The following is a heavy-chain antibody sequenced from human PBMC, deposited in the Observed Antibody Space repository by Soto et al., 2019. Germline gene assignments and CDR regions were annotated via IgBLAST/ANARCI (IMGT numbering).Heavy chain of an antibody. J-gene: IGHJ4*02. CDR2: IVVGSGNT. V-gene: IGHV1-58*01. Sequence: QMQLVQSGPEVKKPGTSVKVSCKASGFTFTSSAVQWVRQARGQRLEWIGWIVVGSGNTNYAQKFQERVTITRDMSTSTAYMELSSLRSEDTAVYYCAAGTPTGYSSGLPDYWGQGTLVTVSS. CDR3: AAGTPTGYSSGLPDY. D-gene: IGHD6-19*01. CDR1: GFTFTSSA.